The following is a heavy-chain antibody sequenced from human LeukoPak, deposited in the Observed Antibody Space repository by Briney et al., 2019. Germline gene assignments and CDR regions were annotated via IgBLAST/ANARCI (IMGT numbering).Heavy chain of an antibody. CDR1: GGSFSGYY. D-gene: IGHD2-15*01. Sequence: KPSETLSLTCAVYGGSFSGYYWSWIRQPPGKGLEWIGEINYNGSTNHNPSLKSRVTISGDTSKKQFSLKLSSVTAADTAVYYCARRYCSGGSCYSGGNWFDPWGQGTLVTVSS. V-gene: IGHV4-34*01. CDR2: INYNGST. J-gene: IGHJ5*02. CDR3: ARRYCSGGSCYSGGNWFDP.